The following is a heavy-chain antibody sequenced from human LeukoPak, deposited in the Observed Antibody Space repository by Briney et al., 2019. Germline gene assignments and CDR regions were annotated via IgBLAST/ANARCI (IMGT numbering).Heavy chain of an antibody. D-gene: IGHD3-22*01. J-gene: IGHJ4*02. Sequence: GASVKVSCKASGYTFTGYYMHWVRQAPGQGLEWMGWINPNSGGTNYAQKFQGRVTMTRDTSISTAYMELSRLRSDDTAGYYCARDTTYYYDSSGYQYYFDYWGQGTLVTVSS. CDR3: ARDTTYYYDSSGYQYYFDY. CDR2: INPNSGGT. CDR1: GYTFTGYY. V-gene: IGHV1-2*02.